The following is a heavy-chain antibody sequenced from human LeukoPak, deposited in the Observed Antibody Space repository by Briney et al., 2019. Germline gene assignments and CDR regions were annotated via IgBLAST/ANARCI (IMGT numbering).Heavy chain of an antibody. Sequence: PSETLSLTCTVSGGSISSYYWSWIRQPPGKGLEWIGYIYYSGSTNYNPSLKSRVTISVDTSKNQFSLKLSSVTAADTAVYYCAREYCSGGSCYYAFDIWGQGTMVTVSS. CDR1: GGSISSYY. CDR3: AREYCSGGSCYYAFDI. CDR2: IYYSGST. D-gene: IGHD2-15*01. J-gene: IGHJ3*02. V-gene: IGHV4-59*01.